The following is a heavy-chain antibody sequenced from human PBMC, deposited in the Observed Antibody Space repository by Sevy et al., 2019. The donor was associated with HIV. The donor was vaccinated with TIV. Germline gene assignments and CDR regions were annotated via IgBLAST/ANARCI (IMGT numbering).Heavy chain of an antibody. CDR1: GFTFSNYW. Sequence: GGSLRLSCAVSGFTFSNYWMTWVRQAPGKGLEWVANIKEDGSYKYYGDSVKGRFSLSRDNAKNSLYLQMDSLSAEDTAVYYCVRDGLASATDFDYWGQGTLVTVSS. CDR3: VRDGLASATDFDY. J-gene: IGHJ4*02. CDR2: IKEDGSYK. V-gene: IGHV3-7*01. D-gene: IGHD2-15*01.